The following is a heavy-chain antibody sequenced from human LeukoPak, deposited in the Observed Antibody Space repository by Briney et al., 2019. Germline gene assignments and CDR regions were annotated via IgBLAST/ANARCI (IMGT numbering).Heavy chain of an antibody. Sequence: SETLSLTCTVSGGSISSSSYYWGWIRQPPGKGLEWIGSIYYSGSTYYNPSLKSRVTISVDTSKNQFSLKLSSVTAADTAVYYCSRHRRGSGSYRSTWFDPWGQGTLVTVSS. CDR3: SRHRRGSGSYRSTWFDP. D-gene: IGHD3-10*01. CDR1: GGSISSSSYY. CDR2: IYYSGST. J-gene: IGHJ5*02. V-gene: IGHV4-39*01.